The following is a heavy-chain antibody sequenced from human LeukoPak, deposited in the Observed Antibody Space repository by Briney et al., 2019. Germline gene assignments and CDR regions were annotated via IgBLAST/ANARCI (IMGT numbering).Heavy chain of an antibody. D-gene: IGHD3-9*01. CDR2: ISGSGGST. CDR1: GFTFSSYA. V-gene: IGHV3-23*01. Sequence: GALRLSCAASGFTFSSYAMSWVRQAPGKRLEWVSAISGSGGSTYYADSVKGRFTIFRDNSKNTLYLQMNSLRAEDTAVYYCAKGAVDILTGYYSDYWGQGTLVTVSS. CDR3: AKGAVDILTGYYSDY. J-gene: IGHJ4*02.